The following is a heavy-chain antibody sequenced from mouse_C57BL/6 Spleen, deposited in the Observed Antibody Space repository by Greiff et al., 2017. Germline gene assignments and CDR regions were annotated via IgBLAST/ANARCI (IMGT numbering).Heavy chain of an antibody. D-gene: IGHD2-5*01. J-gene: IGHJ4*01. CDR2: IDPEDGDT. Sequence: EVQLQQSGAELVRPGASVKLSCTASGFNIKDYYMHWVKQRPEQGLEWIGRIDPEDGDTEYAPKFPGKATMTADTSSNTAYLQLSSLTSEDTAVYYCTISYYSNYGGMDYWGQGTSVTVSS. CDR3: TISYYSNYGGMDY. CDR1: GFNIKDYY. V-gene: IGHV14-1*01.